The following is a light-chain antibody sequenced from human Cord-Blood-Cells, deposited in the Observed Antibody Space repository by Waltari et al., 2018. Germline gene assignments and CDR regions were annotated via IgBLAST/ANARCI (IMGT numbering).Light chain of an antibody. Sequence: QSALTQPRSVSGSPGQSVTISCTGTSRDVGCYKYVSWYQQHPGKAPKLMIYDVSKRPSGVPDRFSGSKSGNTASLTISGLQAEDEADYYCCSYAGSYTRVFGGGTKLTVL. V-gene: IGLV2-11*01. J-gene: IGLJ2*01. CDR2: DVS. CDR1: SRDVGCYKY. CDR3: CSYAGSYTRV.